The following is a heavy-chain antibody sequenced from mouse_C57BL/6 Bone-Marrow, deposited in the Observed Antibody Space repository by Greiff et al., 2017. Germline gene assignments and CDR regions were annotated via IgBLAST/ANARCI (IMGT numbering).Heavy chain of an antibody. CDR2: IHSSGGST. D-gene: IGHD2-5*01. V-gene: IGHV5-2*01. Sequence: VQLKESGGGLVQPGESLHLSCDSNEYEFPSHYLSWVRKTPEKRLALVAAIHSSGGSTYYPTTMERRFIISRDNTKKTLYMQMSSLRSEDTALYYCARPPYYSNYVHFDYWGQGTTLTVSS. CDR3: ARPPYYSNYVHFDY. J-gene: IGHJ2*01. CDR1: EYEFPSHY.